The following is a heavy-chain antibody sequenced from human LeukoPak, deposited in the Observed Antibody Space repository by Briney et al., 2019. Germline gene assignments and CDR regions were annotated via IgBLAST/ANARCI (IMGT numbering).Heavy chain of an antibody. V-gene: IGHV3-23*01. J-gene: IGHJ4*02. D-gene: IGHD3-22*01. CDR2: ISGSGGST. Sequence: PGGSLRLSCAASGFTFSSYAMSWVRQAPGKGLEWVSAISGSGGSTYYADSVKGRFTISRDNSKNTLYLQMNSLRAEDTAVYYCASSRIYYDSSPPDYWGQGTLVTVSS. CDR1: GFTFSSYA. CDR3: ASSRIYYDSSPPDY.